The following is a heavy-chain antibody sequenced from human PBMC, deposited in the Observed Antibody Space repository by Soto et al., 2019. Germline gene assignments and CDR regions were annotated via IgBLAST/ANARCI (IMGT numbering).Heavy chain of an antibody. CDR3: ARGARILLGFDP. D-gene: IGHD3-9*01. CDR1: GGSVSSGSYY. Sequence: QVQLQESGPGLVKPSETLSLTCTVSGGSVSSGSYYWSWIRQPPGKGLEWIGYIYYSGSTNYNPSLHRRVPRSVDTSKNQSSLQLSPVTAADTAVYDCARGARILLGFDPWGQGTLVTVSS. CDR2: IYYSGST. V-gene: IGHV4-61*01. J-gene: IGHJ5*02.